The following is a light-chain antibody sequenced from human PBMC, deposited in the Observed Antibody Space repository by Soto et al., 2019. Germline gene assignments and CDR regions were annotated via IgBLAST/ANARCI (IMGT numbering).Light chain of an antibody. V-gene: IGKV1-5*01. CDR3: QQYNSYPLT. J-gene: IGKJ4*01. CDR1: QSIKTW. CDR2: DAS. Sequence: GDRVTITCRASQSIKTWLAWYQQKPGKAPKLLIYDASSLESGVPSRFGGSGSGTEFTLTISSLQPDDFATYYCQQYNSYPLTFGGGTKVDIK.